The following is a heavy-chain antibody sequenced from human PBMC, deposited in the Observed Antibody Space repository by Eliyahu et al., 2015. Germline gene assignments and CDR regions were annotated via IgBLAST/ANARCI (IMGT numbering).Heavy chain of an antibody. CDR3: TTYDSSGYFLEY. CDR2: IKDESDDATT. J-gene: IGHJ4*02. Sequence: VQLVESGGGLVKPGGSLTLSCAASGFAFSNAWMGWXRQAPGKGLEFVGRIKDESDDATTDYTAPVKGRFTISRDDSKSTVYLQMNSLETEDTAVYYCTTYDSSGYFLEYWGQGTLVTVSS. D-gene: IGHD3-22*01. V-gene: IGHV3-15*01. CDR1: GFAFSNAW.